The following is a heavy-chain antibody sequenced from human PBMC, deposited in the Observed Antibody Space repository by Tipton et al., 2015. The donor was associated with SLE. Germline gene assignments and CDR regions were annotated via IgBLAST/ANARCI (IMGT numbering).Heavy chain of an antibody. CDR3: ARGDGIAVAAPKF. D-gene: IGHD6-19*01. CDR1: GGSIGPFS. J-gene: IGHJ4*02. CDR2: VYYTGST. Sequence: TLSLTCTVSGGSIGPFSWTWIRQPPGKGLEWIGLVYYTGSTNYNPSLKSRVTMSVDTSKSQFSLKLSSVTAADTAVYYCARGDGIAVAAPKFWGQGTLVTVSS. V-gene: IGHV4-59*01.